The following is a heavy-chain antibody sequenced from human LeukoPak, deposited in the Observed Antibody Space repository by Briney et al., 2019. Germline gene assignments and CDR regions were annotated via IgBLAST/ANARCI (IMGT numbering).Heavy chain of an antibody. J-gene: IGHJ4*02. V-gene: IGHV3-43D*03. CDR3: AKDSSGYYWDY. CDR1: GFTFDDYA. D-gene: IGHD3-22*01. Sequence: QSGGSLRLSCAASGFTFDDYAMHWVRHAPGKGLEWVSPISWDGGSTYYADSVKGRFTISRDNSKNSLYLQMNSLRAEDTALYYCAKDSSGYYWDYWGQGTLVTVSS. CDR2: ISWDGGST.